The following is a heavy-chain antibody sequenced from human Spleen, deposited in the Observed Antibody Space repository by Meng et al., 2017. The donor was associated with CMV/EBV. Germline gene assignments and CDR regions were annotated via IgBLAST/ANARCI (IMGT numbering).Heavy chain of an antibody. CDR3: ARRLTDYLDV. J-gene: IGHJ6*02. V-gene: IGHV1-69*02. D-gene: IGHD4/OR15-4a*01. CDR1: GGTFSSDI. CDR2: IIPTLGIA. Sequence: SVKVSCKASGGTFSSDIINWVRQAPGQGLEWMGRIIPTLGIADYEQRFQGRVTITADMSASTVYMELSGLISEDAAVYYCARRLTDYLDVWGQGTTVTVSS.